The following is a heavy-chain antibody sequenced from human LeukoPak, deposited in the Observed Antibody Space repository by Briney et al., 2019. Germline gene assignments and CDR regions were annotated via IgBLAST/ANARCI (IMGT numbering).Heavy chain of an antibody. Sequence: GGSLRLSCAASGFTFSSYGMHWVRQAPGKGLEWVAFIRYDGSNKYYADSVKGRFTISRDNAKNSLYLQMNSLRAEDTAVYYCARDCSGGSCYSGADYWGQGTLVTVSS. CDR3: ARDCSGGSCYSGADY. J-gene: IGHJ4*02. D-gene: IGHD2-15*01. CDR1: GFTFSSYG. CDR2: IRYDGSNK. V-gene: IGHV3-30*02.